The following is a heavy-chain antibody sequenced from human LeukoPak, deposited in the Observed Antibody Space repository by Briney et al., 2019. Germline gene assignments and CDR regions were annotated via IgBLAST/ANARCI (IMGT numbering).Heavy chain of an antibody. J-gene: IGHJ3*02. CDR1: GGSISSYY. V-gene: IGHV4-59*01. CDR2: IYYSGST. D-gene: IGHD3-3*01. Sequence: SETLSLTCTVSGGSISSYYWSWIRQPPGKGLEWIGYIYYSGSTNYNPSLKSRVTISVDTSKNQFSLRVSSVTAADTAVYYCARDLLNVLRFLEWLPISHAFDIWGQGTMVTVSS. CDR3: ARDLLNVLRFLEWLPISHAFDI.